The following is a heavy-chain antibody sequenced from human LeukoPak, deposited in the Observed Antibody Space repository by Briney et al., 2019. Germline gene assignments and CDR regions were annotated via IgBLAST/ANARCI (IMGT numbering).Heavy chain of an antibody. CDR3: ARAETGSWDY. CDR2: IKPDGSEK. J-gene: IGHJ4*02. Sequence: TGGSLRLSCAASGFTFGNYWMSWVRQAPGKGLEWVAYIKPDGSEKYYLDSVKGRFTISRDNAMNSLYLQMNSLRAEDTAVYYCARAETGSWDYWGQGTLVTVSS. V-gene: IGHV3-7*01. D-gene: IGHD6-13*01. CDR1: GFTFGNYW.